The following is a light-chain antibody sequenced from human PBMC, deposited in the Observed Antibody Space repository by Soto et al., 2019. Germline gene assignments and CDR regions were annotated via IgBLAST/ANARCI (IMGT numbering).Light chain of an antibody. CDR2: GNN. J-gene: IGLJ1*01. Sequence: QSVLTHPPSVSGAPGQRVTISCTGSSSNIGAGYDVHWYQQLPGTAPKLLIYGNNNRPSGVPDRFSGSKSGTSASLAITGLQAEDEADYYCQSYDSSLSGYVFGTGTKLTVL. V-gene: IGLV1-40*01. CDR3: QSYDSSLSGYV. CDR1: SSNIGAGYD.